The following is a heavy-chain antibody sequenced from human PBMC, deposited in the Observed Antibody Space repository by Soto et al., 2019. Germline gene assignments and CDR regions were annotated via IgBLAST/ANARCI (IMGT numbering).Heavy chain of an antibody. CDR2: IHYRGTT. CDR1: GGSISSYY. V-gene: IGHV4-59*08. CDR3: ARIAAAGTDVFDI. D-gene: IGHD6-13*01. J-gene: IGHJ3*02. Sequence: QVQLQESGPGLVKPSETLSLTCTVAGGSISSYYWTRIRQPPEKGLEWIGYIHYRGTTNYNPSLKSRVTMSVDTSKNQFSLKLNSMTAADTAAYYCARIAAAGTDVFDIWCQGTRVTVSS.